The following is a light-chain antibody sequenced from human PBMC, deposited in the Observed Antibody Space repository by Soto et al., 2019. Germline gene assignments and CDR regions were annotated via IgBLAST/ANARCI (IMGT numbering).Light chain of an antibody. V-gene: IGKV3-15*01. CDR3: QQYNNWPPST. Sequence: EIVLTQSPGTLSLSPGERATLPCRASQSVSSSYLAWYQQKPGQAPRLLIYGASTRATGIPARFSGSGSGTEFTLTISSLQSEDFAVYYCQQYNNWPPSTFGGGTKVDI. J-gene: IGKJ4*01. CDR1: QSVSSSY. CDR2: GAS.